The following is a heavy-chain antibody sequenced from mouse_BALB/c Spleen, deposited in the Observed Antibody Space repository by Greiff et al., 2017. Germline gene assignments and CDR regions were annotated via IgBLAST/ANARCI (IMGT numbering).Heavy chain of an antibody. J-gene: IGHJ4*01. CDR2: INPSNGRT. V-gene: IGHV1S81*02. CDR3: ARRVSGYAMDY. CDR1: GYTFTSYW. Sequence: VQLQQPGAELVKPGASVKLSCKASGYTFTSYWMHWVKQRPGQGLEWIGEINPSNGRTNFNEKFKSKATLTVDKSSSTAYMQLSSLTSEDSAVYYCARRVSGYAMDYWGQGTSVTVSS. D-gene: IGHD3-1*01.